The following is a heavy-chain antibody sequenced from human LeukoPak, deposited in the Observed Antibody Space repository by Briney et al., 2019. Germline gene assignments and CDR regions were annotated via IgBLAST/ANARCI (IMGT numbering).Heavy chain of an antibody. CDR2: INHSGST. J-gene: IGHJ6*04. CDR3: ASVSLPDVLRGWYERSALNTPDV. Sequence: KASETLSLTCTVSGGSISSSSYYWSWIRQPPGKGLEWIGEINHSGSTNYNPSLKSRVTISVDTSKNQFSLKLSSVTAADTAVYYCASVSLPDVLRGWYERSALNTPDVWGKGTTVTVSS. D-gene: IGHD6-19*01. CDR1: GGSISSSSYY. V-gene: IGHV4-39*07.